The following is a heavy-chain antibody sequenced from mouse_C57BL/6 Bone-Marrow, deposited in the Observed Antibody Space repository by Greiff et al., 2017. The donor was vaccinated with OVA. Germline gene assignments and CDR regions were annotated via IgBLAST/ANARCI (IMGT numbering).Heavy chain of an antibody. V-gene: IGHV1-54*01. J-gene: IGHJ3*01. Sequence: VKLQESGAELVRPGTSVKVSCKASGYAFTNYLIEWVKQRPGQGLEWIGVINPGSGGTNYNEKFKGKATLTADKSSSTAYMQLSSLTSEDSAVYFCARWGGAWFAYWGQGTLVTVSA. CDR1: GYAFTNYL. CDR2: INPGSGGT. CDR3: ARWGGAWFAY.